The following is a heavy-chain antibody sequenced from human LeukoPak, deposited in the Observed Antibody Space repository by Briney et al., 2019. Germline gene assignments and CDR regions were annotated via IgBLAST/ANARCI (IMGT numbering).Heavy chain of an antibody. CDR3: ARTYSGTYYVFDY. D-gene: IGHD1-26*01. V-gene: IGHV3-48*02. J-gene: IGHJ4*02. Sequence: GGSLRLSCAASGFSFSSYSMNWVRQAPGKGLEWVSYISNSGGTIYYADSVKGRFTISRDNAKNSLYLQMNSLRDEDTAVYYCARTYSGTYYVFDYWGQGTLVTVST. CDR1: GFSFSSYS. CDR2: ISNSGGTI.